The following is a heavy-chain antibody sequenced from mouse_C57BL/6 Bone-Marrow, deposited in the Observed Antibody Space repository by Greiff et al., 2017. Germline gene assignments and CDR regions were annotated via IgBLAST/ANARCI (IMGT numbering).Heavy chain of an antibody. D-gene: IGHD2-1*01. V-gene: IGHV1-39*01. Sequence: EVQLQQSGPELVKPGASVKISCKASGYSFTDYNMNWVKQSNGKSLEWIGVINPNYGTTSYNQKFKGKATLTVDQSSSTAYMQLNSLTSEDSGVYYLARRDYGNPRWFFDVWGTGTTVTVSS. CDR3: ARRDYGNPRWFFDV. CDR2: INPNYGTT. CDR1: GYSFTDYN. J-gene: IGHJ1*03.